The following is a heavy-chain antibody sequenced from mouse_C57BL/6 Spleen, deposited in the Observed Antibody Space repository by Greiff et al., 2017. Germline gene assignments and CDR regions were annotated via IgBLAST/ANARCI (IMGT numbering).Heavy chain of an antibody. J-gene: IGHJ3*01. Sequence: VQLQQSGAELVKPGASVKISCKASGYAFTSYWMNWVKQRPGKGLEWIGQIYPGDGDTNYNGKFKGKATLTADKSSSTAYMQLSSLTSEDSAVYFCARSGRIAWFAYWGQGTLVTVSA. D-gene: IGHD3-1*01. CDR2: IYPGDGDT. V-gene: IGHV1-80*01. CDR1: GYAFTSYW. CDR3: ARSGRIAWFAY.